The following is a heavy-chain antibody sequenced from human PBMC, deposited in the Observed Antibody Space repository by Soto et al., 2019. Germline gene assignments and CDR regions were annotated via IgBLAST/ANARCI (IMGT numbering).Heavy chain of an antibody. CDR3: ARDREGSSGLTDY. D-gene: IGHD3-9*01. Sequence: QVQLQESGPGLVKPSETLSLTCTVSGGSINNYYWTWIRQPPGKGLEWVGFIYYSGSTNYNPSLQSRVTISLDTSKNQFSLKLNSVTPADTAVYYFARDREGSSGLTDYWGQGTLVTVSS. CDR2: IYYSGST. CDR1: GGSINNYY. J-gene: IGHJ4*02. V-gene: IGHV4-59*01.